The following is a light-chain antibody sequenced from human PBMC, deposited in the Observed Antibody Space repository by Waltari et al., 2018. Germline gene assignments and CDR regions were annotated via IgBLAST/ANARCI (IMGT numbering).Light chain of an antibody. J-gene: IGLJ1*01. V-gene: IGLV2-23*02. CDR2: EVT. Sequence: QSALPQPASVSGSPGQSITISCSGSSSDVGPYNLVSWYQQHPGKVPKLMIYEVTERPSGVSNRFSASKSGNTASLTISGLQAEDEADYYCCSYAGSNTYVFGTGTKVIVL. CDR1: SSDVGPYNL. CDR3: CSYAGSNTYV.